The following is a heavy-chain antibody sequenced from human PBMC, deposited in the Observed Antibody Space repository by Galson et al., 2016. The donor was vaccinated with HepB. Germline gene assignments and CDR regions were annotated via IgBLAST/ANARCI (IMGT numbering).Heavy chain of an antibody. CDR3: AKAYGSGSSFYYYYGMDV. J-gene: IGHJ6*02. CDR2: INSDGSST. CDR1: GFTFSSYA. V-gene: IGHV3-74*01. D-gene: IGHD3-10*01. Sequence: SLRLSCAASGFTFSSYAMSFVRQAPGKGLVWVSRINSDGSSTSYADSVKGRFTISRDNAKNTLYLQMNSLRAEDTAVYYCAKAYGSGSSFYYYYGMDVWGQGTTVTVSS.